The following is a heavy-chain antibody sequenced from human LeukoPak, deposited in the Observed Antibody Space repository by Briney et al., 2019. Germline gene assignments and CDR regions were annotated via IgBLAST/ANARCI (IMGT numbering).Heavy chain of an antibody. CDR2: IYYSGST. J-gene: IGHJ4*02. D-gene: IGHD6-6*01. V-gene: IGHV4-30-4*01. CDR1: GGSIISGDFY. CDR3: ARGNWSSSIDY. Sequence: SETLSLTCTVSGGSIISGDFYWIWIRQPPGKGLEWIGYIYYSGSTYYNPSLKSLITISVDTSKNQFSLKLSSVTAADTAVYYCARGNWSSSIDYWGQGTLVTVSS.